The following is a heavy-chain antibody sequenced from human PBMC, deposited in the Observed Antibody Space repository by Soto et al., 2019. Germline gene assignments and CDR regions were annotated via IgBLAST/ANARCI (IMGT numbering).Heavy chain of an antibody. CDR3: AREKGYYYNAMDV. V-gene: IGHV4-4*07. J-gene: IGHJ6*02. Sequence: QVQLQESGPGLLKPSETLSLTCTVSGGSISSHYWTWLRQPAGRGLEWIGRIYTTGSTNYNPSLESRVSMSVDSSKNQFSLKVHSVTAADTAVYYCAREKGYYYNAMDVWGQGTTVAASS. CDR1: GGSISSHY. CDR2: IYTTGST.